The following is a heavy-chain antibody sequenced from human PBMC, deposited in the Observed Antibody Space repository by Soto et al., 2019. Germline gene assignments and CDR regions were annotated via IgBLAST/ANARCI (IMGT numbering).Heavy chain of an antibody. CDR2: INHSGST. Sequence: QVQLQQWGAGLLKPSETLSLTCAVYGGSFSGYYWSWIRQPPGKGLEWIGEINHSGSTNYNPSLKSRGTISGDTSKKQFSLKLSSVTAADTAVDYCARRSAAGPWGQGTLVTVSS. J-gene: IGHJ5*02. CDR3: ARRSAAGP. V-gene: IGHV4-34*01. D-gene: IGHD6-25*01. CDR1: GGSFSGYY.